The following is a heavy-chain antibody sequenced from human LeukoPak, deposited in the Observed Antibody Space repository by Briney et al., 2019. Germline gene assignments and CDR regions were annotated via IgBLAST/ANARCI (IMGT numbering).Heavy chain of an antibody. Sequence: TGGSLRLSCTASGFTFSSNAMSWVRQAPGKGLEWVSTITGSGGSTYYADSVKGRFTISRDNSKNTLYLQMNSLRAEDTAVYYCAKDGSSGWYDYFDYWGQGTLVTVSS. CDR2: ITGSGGST. CDR1: GFTFSSNA. J-gene: IGHJ4*02. V-gene: IGHV3-23*01. CDR3: AKDGSSGWYDYFDY. D-gene: IGHD6-19*01.